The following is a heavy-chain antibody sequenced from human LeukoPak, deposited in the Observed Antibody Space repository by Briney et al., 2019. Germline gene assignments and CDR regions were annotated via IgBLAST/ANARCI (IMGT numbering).Heavy chain of an antibody. Sequence: GGSLRLSCAASGFTFSSYEMSWVRQAPGKGLEWVSYISSSGSTIYYADSVKGRFTISGDNAKNSLYLQMNSLRAEDTAVYYCAELGITMIVGFWGKGTTVTISS. CDR3: AELGITMIVGF. D-gene: IGHD3-22*01. CDR1: GFTFSSYE. V-gene: IGHV3-48*03. CDR2: ISSSGSTI. J-gene: IGHJ6*04.